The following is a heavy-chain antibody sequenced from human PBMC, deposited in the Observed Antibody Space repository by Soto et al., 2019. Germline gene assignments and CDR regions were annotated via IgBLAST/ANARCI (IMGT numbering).Heavy chain of an antibody. CDR1: EYTFTHYW. D-gene: IGHD2-15*01. J-gene: IGHJ6*02. V-gene: IGHV5-51*01. CDR3: ARLSTSPSKDLSYSYFSIDV. CDR2: IYPFDSDT. Sequence: PGESLKISCKGSEYTFTHYWIGWVRQVPGKGLEWMGNIYPFDSDTRYSPPFQGQVTISADKSINTAYLQWSSLRASDTAIYYCARLSTSPSKDLSYSYFSIDVWGLGTTVTVSS.